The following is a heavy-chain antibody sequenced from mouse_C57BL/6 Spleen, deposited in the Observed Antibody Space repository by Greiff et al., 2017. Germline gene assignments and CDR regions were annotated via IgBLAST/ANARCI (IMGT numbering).Heavy chain of an antibody. CDR3: ARSLY. V-gene: IGHV1-9*01. J-gene: IGHJ2*01. CDR1: GYTFTGSW. CDR2: LLPGSGST. Sequence: QVQLQQSGAELMKPGASVKLSCKATGYTFTGSWIEWVTQRPGHGLELIGELLPGSGSTNYNERFTGKATFTADTSSNTAYMQLSSLTTEDSAIYSCARSLYWGQGTTLTVSS.